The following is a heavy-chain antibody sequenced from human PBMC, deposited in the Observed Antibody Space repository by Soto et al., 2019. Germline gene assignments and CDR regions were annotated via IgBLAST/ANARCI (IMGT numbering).Heavy chain of an antibody. D-gene: IGHD2-2*01. Sequence: QVQLVQSGAEVKKPGSSVKVSCKASGGTFSSYAISWVRQAPGQGLEWMGGIIPIVGSANYAQKFQGRVTITADESTSTAYMELSSLRSEDTAVYYCARSQGSSTSLEIYYYYYYGMDVWGHGTTVTVSS. CDR2: IIPIVGSA. CDR1: GGTFSSYA. V-gene: IGHV1-69*01. J-gene: IGHJ6*02. CDR3: ARSQGSSTSLEIYYYYYYGMDV.